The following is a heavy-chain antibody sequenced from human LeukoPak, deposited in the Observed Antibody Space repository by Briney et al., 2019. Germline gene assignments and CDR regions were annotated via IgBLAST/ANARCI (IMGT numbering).Heavy chain of an antibody. CDR3: AKGPYGSGSEVYYYYYGMDV. V-gene: IGHV3-23*01. CDR1: GFTFSSYA. CDR2: IRGSGGST. D-gene: IGHD3-10*01. J-gene: IGHJ6*02. Sequence: PGGSLRLSCAASGFTFSSYAMSWVRQAPGKGLEWVSAIRGSGGSTYYADSVKGRFTISRDNSKNTLYLQMNSLRAEDTAVYYCAKGPYGSGSEVYYYYYGMDVWGQGTTVTVSS.